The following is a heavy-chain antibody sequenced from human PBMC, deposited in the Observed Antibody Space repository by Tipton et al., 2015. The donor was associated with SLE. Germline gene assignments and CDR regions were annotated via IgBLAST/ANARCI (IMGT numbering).Heavy chain of an antibody. CDR1: GGSISGSY. V-gene: IGHV4-59*13. CDR3: ARGPFD. Sequence: TLSLTCTVSGGSISGSYWSWIRQPPGKGLEWIGYIYSTGTTNYNPSLKNRVTMSVDTSKNQFSLNLKSATVADTAVYYCARGPFDWGQGTLVTVSS. D-gene: IGHD2/OR15-2a*01. J-gene: IGHJ4*02. CDR2: IYSTGTT.